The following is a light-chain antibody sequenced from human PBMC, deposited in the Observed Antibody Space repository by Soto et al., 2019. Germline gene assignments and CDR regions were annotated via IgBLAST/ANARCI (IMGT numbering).Light chain of an antibody. CDR2: GAS. Sequence: IMITQSPATLSVSPGERVTLSFRTSHSVNSHVAWYQQKPGQAPRLLLYGASTRATGIPVRFSGSGFGTEFTLTISSLQSEDFAVYYCQQYKNWPLFGQGTRLEIK. V-gene: IGKV3-15*01. CDR3: QQYKNWPL. J-gene: IGKJ5*01. CDR1: HSVNSH.